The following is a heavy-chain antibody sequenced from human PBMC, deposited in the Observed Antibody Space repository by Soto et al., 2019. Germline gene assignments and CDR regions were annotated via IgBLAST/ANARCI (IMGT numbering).Heavy chain of an antibody. CDR2: ISYDGSNK. D-gene: IGHD3-10*01. J-gene: IGHJ4*02. V-gene: IGHV3-30*18. Sequence: GGSLRLSCAASGFTFSSYGMHWVRQAPGKGLEWVAVISYDGSNKYYADSVKGRFTISRDNSKNTLYLQMNSLRAEDTAVYYCAKDRAIVLLNYFDYWGQGTLVTVSS. CDR3: AKDRAIVLLNYFDY. CDR1: GFTFSSYG.